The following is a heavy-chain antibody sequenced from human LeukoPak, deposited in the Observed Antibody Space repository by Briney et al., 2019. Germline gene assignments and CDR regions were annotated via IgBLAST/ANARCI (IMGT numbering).Heavy chain of an antibody. CDR3: AKQESSGSYPYYFDY. J-gene: IGHJ4*02. CDR2: ISDFGSST. Sequence: GGSLRLSCAASGFIYDRYGMTWVRQAPGEGLKWVSSISDFGSSTYYADSVKGRFTVSRDNSKNTVYVQMNSLRAEDTAIFYCAKQESSGSYPYYFDYWGQGTLVTVSS. D-gene: IGHD3-22*01. V-gene: IGHV3-23*01. CDR1: GFIYDRYG.